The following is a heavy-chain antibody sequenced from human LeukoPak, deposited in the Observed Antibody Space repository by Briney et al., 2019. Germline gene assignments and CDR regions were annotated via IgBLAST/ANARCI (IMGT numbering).Heavy chain of an antibody. CDR3: ARGSLGYCSSTSCYAIDY. CDR2: IIPIFGTA. V-gene: IGHV1-69*13. J-gene: IGHJ4*02. CDR1: GGTFISYA. D-gene: IGHD2-2*01. Sequence: GASVKVSCKASGGTFISYAISWVRQAPGQGLEWMGGIIPIFGTANYAQKFQGRVTITADESTSTAYMELSSLRSEDTAVYYCARGSLGYCSSTSCYAIDYWGQGTLVAVSS.